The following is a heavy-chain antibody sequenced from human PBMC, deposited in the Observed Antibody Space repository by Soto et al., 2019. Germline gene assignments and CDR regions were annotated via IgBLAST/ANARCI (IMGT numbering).Heavy chain of an antibody. CDR2: INHSGST. CDR1: GGSFSGYY. CDR3: ASSYYDFWSGYYFGSPPDY. D-gene: IGHD3-3*01. Sequence: PSEILSLTCAVYGGSFSGYYWSWIRQPPGKGLEWIGEINHSGSTNYNPSLKSRVTISVDTSKNQFSLKLSSVTAADTAVYYCASSYYDFWSGYYFGSPPDYWGQGTLVTVSS. V-gene: IGHV4-34*01. J-gene: IGHJ4*02.